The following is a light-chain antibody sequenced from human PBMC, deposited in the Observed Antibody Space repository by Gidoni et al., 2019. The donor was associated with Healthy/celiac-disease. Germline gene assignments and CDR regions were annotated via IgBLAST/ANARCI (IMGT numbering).Light chain of an antibody. V-gene: IGKV3-15*01. Sequence: EIVMTQSSATLSVSPGGRATLSCRASQSVSSNLAWYQQKPGQAPRLLIYGASTRATGIPARFSGSGSGTEFTLTISSLQSEDFAVYYCQQYNNWPPYTFXQXTKLEIK. J-gene: IGKJ2*01. CDR2: GAS. CDR3: QQYNNWPPYT. CDR1: QSVSSN.